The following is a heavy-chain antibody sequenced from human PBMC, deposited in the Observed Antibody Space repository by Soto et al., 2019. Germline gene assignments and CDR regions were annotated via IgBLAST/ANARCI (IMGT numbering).Heavy chain of an antibody. Sequence: QVQLVHSGAEVKKPGSSVKVSCKASGGTFSNYVVNWVRQAPGQGLEWMGRIIPISGAANYAQKFQGRVTITVDKSTSTSYMELSSLRSEDTAVYYCARDMTRTVVPYFDFWGQGTLVTVSS. D-gene: IGHD1-7*01. CDR3: ARDMTRTVVPYFDF. J-gene: IGHJ4*02. CDR2: IIPISGAA. V-gene: IGHV1-69*06. CDR1: GGTFSNYV.